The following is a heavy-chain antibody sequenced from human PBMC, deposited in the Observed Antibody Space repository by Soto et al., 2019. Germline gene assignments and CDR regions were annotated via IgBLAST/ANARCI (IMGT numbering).Heavy chain of an antibody. V-gene: IGHV5-51*01. CDR2: IYPGDSDT. J-gene: IGHJ6*02. D-gene: IGHD2-15*01. CDR1: GYRFSNYW. CDR3: ARQPVVDGYKYYGMDV. Sequence: EVQLVQSGAEVKKPGESLKISCKGSGYRFSNYWIGWVRQMPGKGLEWMGIIYPGDSDTRYSPPFQGQVTISVDKSISTAYLQWGGLKASDSAMYYCARQPVVDGYKYYGMDVWGQGTTVTVSS.